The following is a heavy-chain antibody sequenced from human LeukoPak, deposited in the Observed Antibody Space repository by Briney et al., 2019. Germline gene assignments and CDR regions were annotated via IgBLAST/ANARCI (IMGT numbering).Heavy chain of an antibody. CDR2: IKSKTDGGTT. J-gene: IGHJ1*01. Sequence: GGSLRLSCAASGFTFSNAWMSWVRQAPGKGLEWVGRIKSKTDGGTTDYAAPVKGRFTISRDDSKNTLYLQMNSLKTEDTAVYYCTIDLGGATTLYFQHWGQGTLVTVSS. D-gene: IGHD1-26*01. CDR1: GFTFSNAW. CDR3: TIDLGGATTLYFQH. V-gene: IGHV3-15*01.